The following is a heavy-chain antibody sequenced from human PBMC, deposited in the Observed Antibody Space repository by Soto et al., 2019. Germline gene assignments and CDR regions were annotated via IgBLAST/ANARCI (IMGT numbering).Heavy chain of an antibody. CDR3: ARTAPMDAGDKYYYDF. J-gene: IGHJ4*02. D-gene: IGHD3-16*01. Sequence: SVKVSCKTSGGTFSTFGISWVRQSPGQGLEWMGGIIPFFGTAEYSQKFEDRITITADESTNTVYMDLRSLTSEDTAIYYCARTAPMDAGDKYYYDFWGQGAQVTVSS. CDR2: IIPFFGTA. V-gene: IGHV1-69*13. CDR1: GGTFSTFG.